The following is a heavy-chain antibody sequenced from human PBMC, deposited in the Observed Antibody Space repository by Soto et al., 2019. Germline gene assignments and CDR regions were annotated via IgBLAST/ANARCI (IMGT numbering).Heavy chain of an antibody. Sequence: SETLSLTCTVSGGSISSGGYYWSWIRQHPGKGLEWIGYIYYSGSTYYNPSLKSRVTISVDTSKNQFSLKLSSVTAADTAVYYCASRRAVRGVIITSWFDPWGQGTLVTVSS. CDR1: GGSISSGGYY. D-gene: IGHD3-10*01. CDR2: IYYSGST. J-gene: IGHJ5*02. V-gene: IGHV4-31*03. CDR3: ASRRAVRGVIITSWFDP.